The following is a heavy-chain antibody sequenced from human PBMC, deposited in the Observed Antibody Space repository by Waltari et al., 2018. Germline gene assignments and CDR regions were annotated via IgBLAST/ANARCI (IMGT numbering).Heavy chain of an antibody. CDR3: ATARDEETAMVYFDH. CDR2: IYAAGST. V-gene: IGHV3-66*02. Sequence: EVQLVESGGALVHSGGSLRLYCAASGFTFRSNHMAWVRQAPGKGLEWVSIIYAAGSTYYADSVMGRFTISRDNSKNTLHLQMNSLRSEDTAIYYCATARDEETAMVYFDHWGEGSLVSVSS. D-gene: IGHD5-18*01. CDR1: GFTFRSNH. J-gene: IGHJ4*02.